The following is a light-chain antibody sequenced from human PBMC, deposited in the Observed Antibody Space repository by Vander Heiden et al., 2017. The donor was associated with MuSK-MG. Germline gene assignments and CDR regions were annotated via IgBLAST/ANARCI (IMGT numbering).Light chain of an antibody. Sequence: QSVLTQPPSASGCPGQWVTLSCSRSSSNIGSNYVYWYQQLPGTAPKLLIYRNNQRPSGVPDRFSGSKSGTSASLAISGLRSEDEADYYCAAWDDSLSGVVFGGGTKLTVL. V-gene: IGLV1-47*01. CDR3: AAWDDSLSGVV. CDR2: RNN. CDR1: SSNIGSNY. J-gene: IGLJ2*01.